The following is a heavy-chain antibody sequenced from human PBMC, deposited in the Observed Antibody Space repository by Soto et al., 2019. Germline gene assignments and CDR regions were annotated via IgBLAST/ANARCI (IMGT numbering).Heavy chain of an antibody. Sequence: SETLSLSCTVSGGSISSGDYYWSWIRQPPGKGLEWIGYIYYSGSTYYNPSLKSRVTISVDTSKNQFSLKLSSVTAADTAVYYCARGRRSILRGSWFDPWGQGTLVTVSS. CDR1: GGSISSGDYY. D-gene: IGHD2-15*01. CDR2: IYYSGST. J-gene: IGHJ5*02. CDR3: ARGRRSILRGSWFDP. V-gene: IGHV4-30-4*01.